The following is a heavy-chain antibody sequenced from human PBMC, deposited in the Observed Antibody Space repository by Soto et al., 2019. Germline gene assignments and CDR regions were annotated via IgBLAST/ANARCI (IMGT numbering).Heavy chain of an antibody. Sequence: ASVKVSCKASGYTFTSYYMHWVRQAPGQGLEWMGIINPSGGSTSYAQKFQGRVTMTRDTSTSTVYMELSSLRSEDTAVYYCARVSIGTHIWGSYRPAFDIWGQGTMVTVSS. CDR3: ARVSIGTHIWGSYRPAFDI. CDR2: INPSGGST. V-gene: IGHV1-46*03. D-gene: IGHD3-16*02. CDR1: GYTFTSYY. J-gene: IGHJ3*02.